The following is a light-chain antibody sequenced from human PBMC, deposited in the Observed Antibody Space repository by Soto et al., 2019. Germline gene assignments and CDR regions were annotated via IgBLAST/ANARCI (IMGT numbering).Light chain of an antibody. J-gene: IGLJ2*01. V-gene: IGLV2-14*01. CDR1: SSDVGGYNY. CDR2: EVS. Sequence: QSVLTQPASVSGSPGQSITISCTGTSSDVGGYNYVSWYKQHPGKAPKLMIYEVSNRPSGVSNRFSGSNSGNTASLTISGLQAEDEADYYCSSYTSSSTLVVFGGGTKVTVL. CDR3: SSYTSSSTLVV.